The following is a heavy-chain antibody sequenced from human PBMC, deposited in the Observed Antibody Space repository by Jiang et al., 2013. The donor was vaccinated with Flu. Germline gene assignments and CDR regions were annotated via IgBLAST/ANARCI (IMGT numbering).Heavy chain of an antibody. CDR1: GYTFTNYW. V-gene: IGHV5-51*01. Sequence: GAEVKXPGESLKISCQGSGYTFTNYWVAWVRQMPGKGLEWVGVIYPGDSETRYNPSFRGQVTLSADKYITTAYLEWSSLRASDSAVYYCARRADAMDVWGQGTTVFVSS. CDR3: ARRADAMDV. J-gene: IGHJ6*02. CDR2: IYPGDSET.